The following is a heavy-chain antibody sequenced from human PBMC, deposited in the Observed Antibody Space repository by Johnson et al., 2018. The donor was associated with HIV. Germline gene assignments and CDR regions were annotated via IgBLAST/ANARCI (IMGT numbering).Heavy chain of an antibody. CDR3: ARDLTEGGYSSGYYAFDI. J-gene: IGHJ3*02. D-gene: IGHD5-18*01. V-gene: IGHV3-7*01. CDR1: GFTFSSYW. CDR2: IKQDGSEK. Sequence: VQLVESGGGLVKPGGSLRLSCAASGFTFSSYWMSWVRQAPGKGLEWVANIKQDGSEKYYVDSVKGRFTISRDTSKNTLYLQMNSLRPEDTAVYYCARDLTEGGYSSGYYAFDIWGQGTMVTVSS.